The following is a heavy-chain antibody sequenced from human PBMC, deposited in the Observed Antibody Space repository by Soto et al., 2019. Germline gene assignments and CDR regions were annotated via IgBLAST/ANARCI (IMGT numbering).Heavy chain of an antibody. Sequence: GGSLRLSCAASGFTFSNYWMSWVRQAPGKGPEWLANIKQDGSEKYYMDSVMGRFTISRDNAKNSLYLQMNSLKADDAAVYYCVSLSSTTTHEYFDYWGQGT. D-gene: IGHD3-10*02. CDR3: VSLSSTTTHEYFDY. J-gene: IGHJ4*02. CDR2: IKQDGSEK. CDR1: GFTFSNYW. V-gene: IGHV3-7*01.